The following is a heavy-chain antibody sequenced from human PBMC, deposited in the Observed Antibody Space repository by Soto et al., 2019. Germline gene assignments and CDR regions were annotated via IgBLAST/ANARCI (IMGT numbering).Heavy chain of an antibody. D-gene: IGHD3-22*01. CDR3: ASVSPRDSSGYPPDAFDI. CDR1: GYSFTSYW. Sequence: ESLKISCKGSGYSFTSYWIGWVRQMPGKGLEWMGIIYPGDSDTRYSPSFQGQVTISADKSISTAYLQWSSLKASDTTMYYCASVSPRDSSGYPPDAFDIWGQGTMVTVSS. CDR2: IYPGDSDT. V-gene: IGHV5-51*01. J-gene: IGHJ3*02.